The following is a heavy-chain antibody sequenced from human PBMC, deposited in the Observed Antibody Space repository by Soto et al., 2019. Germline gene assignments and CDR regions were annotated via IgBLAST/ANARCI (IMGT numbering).Heavy chain of an antibody. Sequence: QVQQQQWGARLLKPSETLSLTCAEYGRSMSGYNWSWLRRSPVRGLEWIGEIGPTGDTNYGRSFMSRVTVSVDTSKYELSLRLTQVTAADTATYLCARNGVGFGFDIWGLGTMVSVSS. CDR3: ARNGVGFGFDI. CDR1: GRSMSGYN. D-gene: IGHD3-10*01. J-gene: IGHJ3*02. CDR2: IGPTGDT. V-gene: IGHV4-34*02.